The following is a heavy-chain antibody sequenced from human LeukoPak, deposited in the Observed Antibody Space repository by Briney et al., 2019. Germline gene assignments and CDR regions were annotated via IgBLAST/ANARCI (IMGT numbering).Heavy chain of an antibody. CDR2: ISLDGSNE. J-gene: IGHJ6*02. CDR3: AKVTNFYFYYGMDV. Sequence: GKSLRLSCAASGFTFSSYGMNWVRQPPGKGLEWVAAISLDGSNEFYADSVKGRFTISRDNSKNTLFLQMNALKADDTAVYYCAKVTNFYFYYGMDVWGQGTSVTVSS. V-gene: IGHV3-30*18. CDR1: GFTFSSYG.